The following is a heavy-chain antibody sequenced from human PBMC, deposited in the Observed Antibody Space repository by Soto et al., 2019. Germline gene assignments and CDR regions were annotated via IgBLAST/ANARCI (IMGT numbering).Heavy chain of an antibody. V-gene: IGHV4-4*02. CDR3: ARGLAGAWYGLDC. CDR2: ISLSGST. D-gene: IGHD6-19*01. J-gene: IGHJ4*02. Sequence: SETLSLTCAVSGGSISSSHWWSWVRQPPGEGLEWIVEISLSGSTNYNPSLKSRVSISVDRSKDQFSLNLYSVTAADTAVYYCARGLAGAWYGLDCWGQGTLVTVAS. CDR1: GGSISSSHW.